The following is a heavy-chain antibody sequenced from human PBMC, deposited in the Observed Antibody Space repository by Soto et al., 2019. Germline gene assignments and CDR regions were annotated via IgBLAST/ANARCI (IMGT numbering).Heavy chain of an antibody. CDR1: GYTFTGYA. Sequence: ASVKVSCKASGYTFTGYAMHWVRQAPGQRLEWMGWINAGNGNTKYSQKFQGRVTITRDTSASTAYMELSSLRSEDTAVYYCARAVAVAADFVYWGQGILVTVS. CDR2: INAGNGNT. CDR3: ARAVAVAADFVY. V-gene: IGHV1-3*01. J-gene: IGHJ4*02. D-gene: IGHD6-19*01.